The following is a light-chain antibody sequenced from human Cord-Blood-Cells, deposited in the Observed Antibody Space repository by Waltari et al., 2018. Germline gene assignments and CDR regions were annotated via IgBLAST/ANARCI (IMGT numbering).Light chain of an antibody. CDR1: SSDSGAGYD. V-gene: IGLV1-40*01. CDR3: QSYDSSLSGSWV. J-gene: IGLJ3*02. CDR2: GNS. Sequence: QSVLTQPPSVSRAPGHRVTISFPGSSSDSGAGYDVPWSQQLPGPAPKLLTYGNSNRPSGVPDRFSGSKSGTSASLAITGLQAEDEADYYCQSYDSSLSGSWVFGGGTKLTVL.